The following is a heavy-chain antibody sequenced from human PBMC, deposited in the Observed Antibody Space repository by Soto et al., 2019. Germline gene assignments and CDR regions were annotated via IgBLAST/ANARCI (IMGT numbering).Heavy chain of an antibody. CDR1: GGSFSGHF. V-gene: IGHV4-34*01. J-gene: IGHJ4*02. Sequence: KASETLSLTCAVYGGSFSGHFWSWIRQPPGKGLEWIGEINHSGSTNFNLSLKSRVTISVDTSKNQFSLKVNSLTAADTAVYYCARGISLIVEVQRDAPDKYYFDSWGQGTVVTVSS. D-gene: IGHD2-21*01. CDR3: ARGISLIVEVQRDAPDKYYFDS. CDR2: INHSGST.